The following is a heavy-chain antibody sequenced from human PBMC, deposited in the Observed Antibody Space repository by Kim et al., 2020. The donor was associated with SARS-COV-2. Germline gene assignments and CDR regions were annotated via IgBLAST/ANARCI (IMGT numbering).Heavy chain of an antibody. Sequence: GGSLRLSCAASGFTFDDYAMHWVRQAPGKGLEWVSGISWNSGSIGYADSVKGRFTISRDNAKNSLYLQMNSLRAEDTALYYCAKARGYQLLGSESAFDI. D-gene: IGHD2-2*01. J-gene: IGHJ3*02. CDR3: AKARGYQLLGSESAFDI. CDR1: GFTFDDYA. CDR2: ISWNSGSI. V-gene: IGHV3-9*01.